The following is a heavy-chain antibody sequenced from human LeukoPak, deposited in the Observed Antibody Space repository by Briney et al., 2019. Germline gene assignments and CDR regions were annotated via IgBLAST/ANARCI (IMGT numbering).Heavy chain of an antibody. CDR2: IIPILNIA. J-gene: IGHJ4*02. D-gene: IGHD3-10*01. Sequence: SVKVSRKASGGTFSSYGIIWVRQAPGQGLEWMGRIIPILNIADYAQKFQGRVTTTADTSTSTAYMELSSLRSEDTAVYYCARVAGSSYDYWGQGTLVTVSS. CDR1: GGTFSSYG. CDR3: ARVAGSSYDY. V-gene: IGHV1-69*04.